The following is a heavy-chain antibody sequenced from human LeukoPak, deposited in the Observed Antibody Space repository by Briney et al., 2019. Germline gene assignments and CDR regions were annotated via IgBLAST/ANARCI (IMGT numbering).Heavy chain of an antibody. CDR1: GFTFSSYS. Sequence: GGSLRLSCAASGFTFSSYSMNWVRQAPGKGLEWVSSISSSSSYIYYADPVKGRFTISRDNAKNSLYLQMNSLRAEDTAVYYCAREFWGPIAVPGSRSAFDIWGQGTMVTVSS. D-gene: IGHD6-19*01. J-gene: IGHJ3*02. V-gene: IGHV3-21*01. CDR2: ISSSSSYI. CDR3: AREFWGPIAVPGSRSAFDI.